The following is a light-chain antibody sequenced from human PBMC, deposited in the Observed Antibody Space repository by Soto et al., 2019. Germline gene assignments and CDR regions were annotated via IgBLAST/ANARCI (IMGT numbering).Light chain of an antibody. CDR1: QSVSSNY. V-gene: IGKV3-20*01. CDR2: GAS. CDR3: HQYGSAPWT. J-gene: IGKJ1*01. Sequence: IVLTQSPGTRSLSPGERGSLSFRASQSVSSNYVAWYQQKPGQAPRLLISGASNRATGTPDRFRGSGSGTDFTLTITRLEPEDFAVYYCHQYGSAPWTFGQGTKVDIK.